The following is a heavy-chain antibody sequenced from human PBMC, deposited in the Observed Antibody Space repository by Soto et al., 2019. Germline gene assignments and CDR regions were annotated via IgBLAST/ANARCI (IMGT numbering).Heavy chain of an antibody. V-gene: IGHV3-30*18. D-gene: IGHD2-21*02. CDR2: IPYDGRNK. J-gene: IGHJ2*01. Sequence: QVQLVESGGGVVQPGRSLRLSCAASGFTFSSYGMHWVRQAPGEGLEWVAVIPYDGRNKYYADSVKGRFTISRDNSKTTLYLQMNSLRAEDTAVYYCAKVGCGGDCYSSWYFDLWGRGTLVTVSS. CDR3: AKVGCGGDCYSSWYFDL. CDR1: GFTFSSYG.